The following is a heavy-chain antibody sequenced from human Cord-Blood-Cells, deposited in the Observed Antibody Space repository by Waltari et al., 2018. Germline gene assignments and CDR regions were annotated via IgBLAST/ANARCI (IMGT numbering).Heavy chain of an antibody. V-gene: IGHV1-18*01. CDR3: ARSYYYDSSGYYFDY. J-gene: IGHJ4*02. CDR2: ISAYNGNT. CDR1: GYTFTSYG. Sequence: QVQLVQSGAEVKKPGASVKVSCKASGYTFTSYGISRVRQAPGQGLEWMGWISAYNGNTNYAQKLQGRVTMTTDTSTSTAYMELRSLRSDDTAVYYCARSYYYDSSGYYFDYWGQGTLVTVSS. D-gene: IGHD3-22*01.